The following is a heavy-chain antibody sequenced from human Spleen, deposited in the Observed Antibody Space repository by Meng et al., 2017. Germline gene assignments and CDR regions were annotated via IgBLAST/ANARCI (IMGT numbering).Heavy chain of an antibody. Sequence: QFQLGQSGSDVKKPGASVNVSCKASGYKFTSYGVSWVRQAPGQGLEWMGWINPSNDNTNYAQKLQGRVTMTTDTSTSTAYMELRSLRSDDTAVYYCTRMKSVAVVSGIDYWGQGTLVTVSS. CDR1: GYKFTSYG. D-gene: IGHD3-3*01. J-gene: IGHJ4*02. V-gene: IGHV1-18*01. CDR3: TRMKSVAVVSGIDY. CDR2: INPSNDNT.